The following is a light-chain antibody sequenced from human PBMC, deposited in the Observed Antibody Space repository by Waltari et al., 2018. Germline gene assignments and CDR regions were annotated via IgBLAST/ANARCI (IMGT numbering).Light chain of an antibody. CDR2: GAS. V-gene: IGKV3-20*01. J-gene: IGKJ4*01. Sequence: IVLTQSPGTLSLSPGERATLPYRASQTVRTTYLAWYQQNPGQAPTLLIYGASSRATGIPDRFSGSGSGTDFSLTISSLEPEDFAVYYCQQYDISPLTFGGGTKVEIK. CDR1: QTVRTTY. CDR3: QQYDISPLT.